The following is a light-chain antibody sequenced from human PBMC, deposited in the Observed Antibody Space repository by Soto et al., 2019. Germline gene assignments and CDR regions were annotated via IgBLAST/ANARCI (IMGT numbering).Light chain of an antibody. CDR3: QQYGGLPRT. CDR2: GAS. J-gene: IGKJ1*01. CDR1: QSVSSNY. V-gene: IGKV3-20*01. Sequence: EIVLTQSPGTVSLSPGERATLSCRASQSVSSNYLAWYQHKPGQAPRLLIYGASSRATGIPDRFSGSGSGTDFTLTISRLAPEDFAVYYCQQYGGLPRTFGQGTKVEIK.